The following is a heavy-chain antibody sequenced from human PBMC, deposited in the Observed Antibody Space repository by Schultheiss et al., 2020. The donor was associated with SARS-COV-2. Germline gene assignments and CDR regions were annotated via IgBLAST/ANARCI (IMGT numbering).Heavy chain of an antibody. J-gene: IGHJ4*02. V-gene: IGHV1-69*13. CDR2: IIPMFGTA. D-gene: IGHD3-16*01. Sequence: SVKVSCKASGGTFSNNAFSWVRQAPGQGLEWMGGIIPMFGTASYAQMLQGRVTITADESTSTTYMELSSLRSEDTAVYYCATVGGGDYWGQGTLVTVSS. CDR3: ATVGGGDY. CDR1: GGTFSNNA.